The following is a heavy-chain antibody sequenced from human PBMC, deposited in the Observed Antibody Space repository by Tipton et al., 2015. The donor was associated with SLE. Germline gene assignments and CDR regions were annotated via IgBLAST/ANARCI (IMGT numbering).Heavy chain of an antibody. CDR1: GFTFSDYY. CDR3: ARLNLVVVAATSYFDY. D-gene: IGHD2-15*01. Sequence: SLRLSCAASGFTFSDYYMSWIRQAPGKGLEWVSYISSSGSTIYYADSVKGRFTISRDNAKNSLYLQMNSLRAEDTAVYYCARLNLVVVAATSYFDYWGQGTLVTVSS. CDR2: ISSSGSTI. J-gene: IGHJ4*02. V-gene: IGHV3-11*04.